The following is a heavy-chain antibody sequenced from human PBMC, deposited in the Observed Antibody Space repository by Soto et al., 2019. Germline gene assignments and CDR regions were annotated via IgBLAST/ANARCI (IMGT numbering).Heavy chain of an antibody. CDR2: IYSGGST. Sequence: GGSLRLSCAASGFTVSNNYMSWVRQASGKGLEWVSIIYSGGSTYYADSVQGRFTISRDNSKNTLFLQMSSLRAEDTAVYYCAGEGGGVYCSGGSCYGRYFDFWGQGTRVT. CDR1: GFTVSNNY. D-gene: IGHD2-15*01. V-gene: IGHV3-53*01. J-gene: IGHJ4*02. CDR3: AGEGGGVYCSGGSCYGRYFDF.